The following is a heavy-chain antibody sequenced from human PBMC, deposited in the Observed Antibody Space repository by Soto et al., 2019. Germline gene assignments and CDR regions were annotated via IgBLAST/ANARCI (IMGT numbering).Heavy chain of an antibody. CDR1: GGSVSGGSYY. CDR2: IYYSGST. Sequence: SETLSLTCTVSGGSVSGGSYYWSWIRQPPGKGLEWIGYIYYSGSTNYNPSLKSRVTISVDTSKNQFSLKLSSVIAADTAVYYCARVRRAAAGTSYFDYWGQGTLVTVSS. V-gene: IGHV4-61*01. J-gene: IGHJ4*02. D-gene: IGHD6-13*01. CDR3: ARVRRAAAGTSYFDY.